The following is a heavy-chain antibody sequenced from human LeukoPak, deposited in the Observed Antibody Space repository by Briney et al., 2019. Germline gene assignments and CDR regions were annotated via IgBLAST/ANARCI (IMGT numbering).Heavy chain of an antibody. CDR2: MNPNSGMT. CDR3: ARGNDALNF. Sequence: ASVKVSCKASGYIFTSYVINWVRQATGQGVEGMGWMNPNSGMTGYARKFPARVTMTRSPRISKASMELSSRRPEDPAVHYRARGNDALNFGAKGT. V-gene: IGHV1-8*01. CDR1: GYIFTSYV. J-gene: IGHJ3*01.